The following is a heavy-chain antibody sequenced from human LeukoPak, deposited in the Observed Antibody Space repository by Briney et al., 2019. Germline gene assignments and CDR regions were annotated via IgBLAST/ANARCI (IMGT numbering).Heavy chain of an antibody. D-gene: IGHD2-8*02. Sequence: SQTLSLTCAISGDSVSRNSVAWNWIRQSPSRGLEWLGRTYYRSKWYKDYAVSVKSRITINPDTSKNQFSLQLNSVTPEDTAVYYCARGWWWVEDYYYYMDVWGKGTTVTVSS. J-gene: IGHJ6*03. CDR1: GDSVSRNSVA. CDR3: ARGWWWVEDYYYYMDV. V-gene: IGHV6-1*01. CDR2: TYYRSKWYK.